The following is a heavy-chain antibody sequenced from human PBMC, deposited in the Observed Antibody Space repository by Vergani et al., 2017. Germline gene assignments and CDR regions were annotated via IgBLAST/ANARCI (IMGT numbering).Heavy chain of an antibody. J-gene: IGHJ4*02. V-gene: IGHV4-61*02. Sequence: QVQLQESGPGLVKPSQTLSLTCTVSGGSISSGSYYWSWIRQPAGKGLEWIGRIYTSGRTNYNPSLKSRVTISVDTSKNQFSLKLSSVTAADTAVYYCARGGYCSGGSCLFDYWGQGTLVTVSS. CDR3: ARGGYCSGGSCLFDY. CDR2: IYTSGRT. CDR1: GGSISSGSYY. D-gene: IGHD2-15*01.